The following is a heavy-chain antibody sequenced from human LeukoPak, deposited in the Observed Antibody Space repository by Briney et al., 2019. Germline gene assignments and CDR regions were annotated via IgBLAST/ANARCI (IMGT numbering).Heavy chain of an antibody. CDR3: ARGQGTVTTTWFDP. Sequence: GGSLRLSCAASGFTFSSYSMNWVRQAPGKGLEWVSSISSSSSYIYYADSVKGRFTISRDNAKNSLYLQMNSLRAEDTAVYCCARGQGTVTTTWFDPWGQGTLVTVSS. D-gene: IGHD4-17*01. V-gene: IGHV3-21*01. CDR2: ISSSSSYI. CDR1: GFTFSSYS. J-gene: IGHJ5*02.